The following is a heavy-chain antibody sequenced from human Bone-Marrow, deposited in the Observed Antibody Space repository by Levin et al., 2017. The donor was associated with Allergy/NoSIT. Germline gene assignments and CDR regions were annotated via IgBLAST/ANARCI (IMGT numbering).Heavy chain of an antibody. CDR2: FHSSGIT. CDR1: GAAVASEY. V-gene: IGHV4-59*02. CDR3: ARNRLGYGDEGEAFDV. J-gene: IGHJ3*01. Sequence: SETLSLTCSVSGAAVASEYWSWLRQSPGGGLEWIGYFHSSGITNYSPSLKSRVSMSEDTSKRQFYLTLPSVTAADTAIYYCARNRLGYGDEGEAFDVWGPGTRVTVSS. D-gene: IGHD4-17*01.